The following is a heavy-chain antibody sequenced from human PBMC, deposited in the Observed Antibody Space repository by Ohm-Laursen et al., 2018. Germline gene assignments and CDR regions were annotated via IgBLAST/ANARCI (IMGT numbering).Heavy chain of an antibody. Sequence: SDTLSLTCAVSGYSISSSNWWGWIRQPPGKGLEWIGYIYYSGSTYYNPSLKSRVTMSVDTSKNQFSLKLSSVTAVDTAVYYCARSAGYSSSWYVNWGQGTLVTVSS. CDR3: ARSAGYSSSWYVN. D-gene: IGHD6-13*01. J-gene: IGHJ4*02. V-gene: IGHV4-28*01. CDR2: IYYSGST. CDR1: GYSISSSNW.